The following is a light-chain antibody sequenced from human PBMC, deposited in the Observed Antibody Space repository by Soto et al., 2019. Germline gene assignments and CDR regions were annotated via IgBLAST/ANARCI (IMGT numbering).Light chain of an antibody. Sequence: VMTQSPDSLAVSLGERATINCKSSQSVLYSSNNKNYLAWFQQRPGQSPRRLIYKVSNRDSGVPDRFSGSGSGTDFTLKISRVEAEDVGVYYCMQGTHWPRTFGQGTKVDI. CDR2: KVS. V-gene: IGKV2-30*01. J-gene: IGKJ1*01. CDR3: MQGTHWPRT. CDR1: QSVLYSSNNKNY.